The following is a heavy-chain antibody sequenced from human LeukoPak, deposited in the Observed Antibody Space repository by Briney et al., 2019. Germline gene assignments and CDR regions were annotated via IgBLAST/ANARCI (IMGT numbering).Heavy chain of an antibody. CDR1: GFTFDDYG. CDR2: INWNGGST. Sequence: GGSLRLSCAASGFTFDDYGMSWVRQAPGKGLEWVSGINWNGGSTGYADSVKGRFTISRDNAKNSLFLQMNSLRAEDTALYYCARAVRNYYGSSGISWYFDLWGRGTLVTVSS. V-gene: IGHV3-20*04. D-gene: IGHD3-22*01. CDR3: ARAVRNYYGSSGISWYFDL. J-gene: IGHJ2*01.